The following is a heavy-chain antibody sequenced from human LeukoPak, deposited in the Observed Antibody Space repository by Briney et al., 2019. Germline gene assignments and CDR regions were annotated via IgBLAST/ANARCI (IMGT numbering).Heavy chain of an antibody. D-gene: IGHD2-15*01. CDR1: GFTFSSYG. J-gene: IGHJ4*02. CDR2: ISYDGSNK. V-gene: IGHV3-30*18. Sequence: GRSLRLACAASGFTFSSYGMHWVRQAPGKGLEWVAVISYDGSNKYYADSVKGRFTISRDNSKNTLYLQMNSLRAEDTAVYYCAKVADIVVVVAATYFDYWGQGTLVTVSS. CDR3: AKVADIVVVVAATYFDY.